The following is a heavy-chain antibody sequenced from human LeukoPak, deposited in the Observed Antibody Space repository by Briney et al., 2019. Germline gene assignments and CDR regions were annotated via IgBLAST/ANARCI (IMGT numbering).Heavy chain of an antibody. D-gene: IGHD3-10*01. Sequence: ASVKVSCKASGYTFTGYYMHWVRQAPGQGLEWMGWINPNSGGTNYAQKFQGRVTMTRDTSISKAYMELSRLRSDDTAVYYCARDHYYYGSGSYYNVRYYYMDVWGKGTTVTVSS. CDR3: ARDHYYYGSGSYYNVRYYYMDV. CDR1: GYTFTGYY. V-gene: IGHV1-2*02. J-gene: IGHJ6*03. CDR2: INPNSGGT.